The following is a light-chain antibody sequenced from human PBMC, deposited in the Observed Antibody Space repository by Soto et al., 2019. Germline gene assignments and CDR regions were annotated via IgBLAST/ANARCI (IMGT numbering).Light chain of an antibody. CDR1: QTVSSY. J-gene: IGKJ5*01. V-gene: IGKV3-11*01. CDR3: HQRSIWQTT. Sequence: EVVLTQSPATLSLSPGESATLSCRASQTVSSYLAWYQHKPGQPPRLLIYDVSNRATGIPARFSGSGSGTDFTLTISSLEPEDFAVYFGHQRSIWQTTFGQGTRLEI. CDR2: DVS.